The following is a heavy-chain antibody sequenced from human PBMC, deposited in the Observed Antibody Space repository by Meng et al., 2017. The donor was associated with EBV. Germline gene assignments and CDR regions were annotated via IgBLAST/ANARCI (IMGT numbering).Heavy chain of an antibody. CDR2: ISAYNGNT. V-gene: IGHV1-18*01. Sequence: VSLVQSGAEVKKPGASVKVACKASGYTFTSYGISWVRQAPGQGLEWMGWISAYNGNTNYAQKLQGRVTMTTDTSTSTAYMELRSLRSDDTAVYYCARDGRLYDTPSPFDYWGQGTLVTVSS. D-gene: IGHD3-22*01. J-gene: IGHJ4*02. CDR1: GYTFTSYG. CDR3: ARDGRLYDTPSPFDY.